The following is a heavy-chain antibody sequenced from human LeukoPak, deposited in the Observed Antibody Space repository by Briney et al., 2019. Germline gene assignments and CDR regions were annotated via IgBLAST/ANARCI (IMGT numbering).Heavy chain of an antibody. CDR3: ARDQRGDYFDY. J-gene: IGHJ4*02. V-gene: IGHV3-23*01. CDR2: ISGSDAGT. CDR1: GFTFNNYA. Sequence: GGSLRLSCAASGFTFNNYAMSWVRQAPGKGLEWVSAISGSDAGTYYADSVKGRFTISRDNSNNTLYLQMNSLRAEDTAVYYCARDQRGDYFDYWGQGTLVTVSS.